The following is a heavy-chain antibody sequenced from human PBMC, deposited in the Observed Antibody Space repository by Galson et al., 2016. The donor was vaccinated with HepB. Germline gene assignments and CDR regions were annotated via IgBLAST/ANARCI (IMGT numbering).Heavy chain of an antibody. D-gene: IGHD2/OR15-2a*01. J-gene: IGHJ4*02. CDR1: GFTFSTYW. Sequence: SLRLSCAASGFTFSTYWMSWVRQAPGKGLEWVANIKPDGSDKYYVDSVKGRFTISRDNSNNMLFLQMSSLRVDDTAVYYCAKRHEYCPPVGCSVDSWGQGTLVSVFS. V-gene: IGHV3-7*01. CDR2: IKPDGSDK. CDR3: AKRHEYCPPVGCSVDS.